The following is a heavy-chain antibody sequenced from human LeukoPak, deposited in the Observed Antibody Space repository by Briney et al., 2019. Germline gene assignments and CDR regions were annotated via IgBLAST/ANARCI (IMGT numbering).Heavy chain of an antibody. V-gene: IGHV3-43*02. CDR2: ISGDGGST. J-gene: IGHJ4*02. CDR1: GFTFDDYA. D-gene: IGHD1-26*01. Sequence: QPGGSLRLSCAASGFTFDDYAMHWVRQAPGKGLEWVSLISGDGGSTYYADSGKGRFTISRDNSNNSLYLQMNSLRTEDTALYYCAKDMGSDSGSYFHSFDYWGQGTLVTVSS. CDR3: AKDMGSDSGSYFHSFDY.